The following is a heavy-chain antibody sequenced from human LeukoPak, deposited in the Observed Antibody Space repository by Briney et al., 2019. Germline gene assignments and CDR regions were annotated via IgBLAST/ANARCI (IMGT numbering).Heavy chain of an antibody. J-gene: IGHJ4*02. V-gene: IGHV3-21*01. CDR3: AREGPYYYGSGSPDY. Sequence: GGSLRLSCAASGFTFSSYSMNWVRQAPGKGLEWVSSISSSSSYIYYADSVKGRSTISRDNAKNSLYLQMNSLRAEDTAVYYCAREGPYYYGSGSPDYWGQGTLVTVSS. D-gene: IGHD3-10*01. CDR1: GFTFSSYS. CDR2: ISSSSSYI.